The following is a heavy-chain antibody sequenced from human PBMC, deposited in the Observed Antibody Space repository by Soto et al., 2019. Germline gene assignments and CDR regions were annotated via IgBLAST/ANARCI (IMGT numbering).Heavy chain of an antibody. V-gene: IGHV4-34*01. Sequence: PSETLSLTCAVYGGSFSGYYWSWIRQPPGKGLEWIGEINHSGSTNYNPSLKSRVTISVDTSKNQFSLKLSSVTAADTAVYYCARGGYDFWSGYRRYYFDYWGQGTLVTVSS. J-gene: IGHJ4*02. D-gene: IGHD3-3*01. CDR2: INHSGST. CDR3: ARGGYDFWSGYRRYYFDY. CDR1: GGSFSGYY.